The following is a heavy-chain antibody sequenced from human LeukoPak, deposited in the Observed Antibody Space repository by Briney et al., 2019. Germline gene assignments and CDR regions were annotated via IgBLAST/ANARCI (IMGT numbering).Heavy chain of an antibody. CDR3: AKDMYWNLGDFDY. CDR1: GFTFSNFA. D-gene: IGHD1-1*01. J-gene: IGHJ4*02. V-gene: IGHV3-23*01. Sequence: GGSLRLSCVASGFTFSNFAMNWVRQAPGKGLEWVSVVTGDSGTTHYADSVKGRFTISRGNSKNTVYLQMNSLRAEDTAVYYCAKDMYWNLGDFDYWGQGTLVTVSS. CDR2: VTGDSGTT.